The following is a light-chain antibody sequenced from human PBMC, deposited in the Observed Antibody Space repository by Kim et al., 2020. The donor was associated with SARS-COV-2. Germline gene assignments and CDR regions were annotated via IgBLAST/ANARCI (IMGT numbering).Light chain of an antibody. CDR3: NSRDSSGNHLV. CDR1: SLRSVY. J-gene: IGLJ2*01. V-gene: IGLV3-19*01. CDR2: GKN. Sequence: ALGETVRITCQGDSLRSVYASWYQQKPGQAPVLVIYGKNNRPSGIPDRFSGSSSGNTASLTITGAQAEDEADYYCNSRDSSGNHLVFGGGTQLTVL.